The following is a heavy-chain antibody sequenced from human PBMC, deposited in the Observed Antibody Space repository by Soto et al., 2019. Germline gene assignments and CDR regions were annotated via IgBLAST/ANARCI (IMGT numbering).Heavy chain of an antibody. Sequence: QVQLVESGGGVVQPGRSLRLSCAASGFTFSSYAMHWVRQAPGKGLEWVAVISYDGSNKYYADSVKGRFTISRDNSKNTLYLQMNGLRAEDTAVYYCARGDPYNWNDEYYFDYWGQGTLVTVSS. J-gene: IGHJ4*02. CDR2: ISYDGSNK. V-gene: IGHV3-30-3*01. CDR1: GFTFSSYA. D-gene: IGHD1-20*01. CDR3: ARGDPYNWNDEYYFDY.